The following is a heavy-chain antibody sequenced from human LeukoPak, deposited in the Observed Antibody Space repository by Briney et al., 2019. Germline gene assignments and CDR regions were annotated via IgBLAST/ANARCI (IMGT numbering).Heavy chain of an antibody. D-gene: IGHD6-19*01. Sequence: GGSLRLSCAASGFTVSSNYMSWVRQAPGKGLEWVSVIYSGGSTYYADSVKGRFTISRDNSKNTLYLQMNSLRAEDTAVYYCAKDQRSIAVAGYFDYWGQGTLVTVSS. V-gene: IGHV3-53*01. CDR1: GFTVSSNY. J-gene: IGHJ4*02. CDR2: IYSGGST. CDR3: AKDQRSIAVAGYFDY.